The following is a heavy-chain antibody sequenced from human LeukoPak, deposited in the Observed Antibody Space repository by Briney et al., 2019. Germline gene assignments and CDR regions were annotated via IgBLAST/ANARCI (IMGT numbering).Heavy chain of an antibody. CDR3: ARGGEYYDFWSGSYYYYYGMDV. V-gene: IGHV5-51*01. J-gene: IGHJ6*02. CDR1: GYSFTSYW. CDR2: IYPGDSDT. Sequence: PGESLKISCKGSGYSFTSYWIGRVRQMPGKGLEWMGIIYPGDSDTRYSPSFQGQVTISADKSISTAYLQWSSLKASDTAMYYCARGGEYYDFWSGSYYYYYGMDVWGQGTTVTVSS. D-gene: IGHD3-3*01.